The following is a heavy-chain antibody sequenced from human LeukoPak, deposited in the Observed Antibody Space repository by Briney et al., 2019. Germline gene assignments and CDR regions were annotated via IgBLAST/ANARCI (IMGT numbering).Heavy chain of an antibody. D-gene: IGHD1-26*01. CDR1: GYTFTGYY. CDR2: INPNSGGT. V-gene: IGHV1-2*02. J-gene: IGHJ5*02. CDR3: ASSLLTRNWFDP. Sequence: ASVKVSCKASGYTFTGYYMHWVRQAPGQGLEWMGWINPNSGGTNYAQKFQDRVTMTRDTSISTAYMELNRLRSDDTAVYYCASSLLTRNWFDPWGQGTLVTVSS.